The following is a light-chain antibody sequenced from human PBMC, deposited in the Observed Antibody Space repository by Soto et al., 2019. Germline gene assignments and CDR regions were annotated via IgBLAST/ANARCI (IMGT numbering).Light chain of an antibody. J-gene: IGKJ1*01. Sequence: EIGLTQSPATLSVSPGERVTLSFMASQSVDINLAWYQQKPGQAPRLLIYGASTRATDMPGRFSGRGAGAEFTLTISSLQSEDFAVYYCQQYRSWPRTFGQGTKVDIK. CDR1: QSVDIN. V-gene: IGKV3-15*01. CDR2: GAS. CDR3: QQYRSWPRT.